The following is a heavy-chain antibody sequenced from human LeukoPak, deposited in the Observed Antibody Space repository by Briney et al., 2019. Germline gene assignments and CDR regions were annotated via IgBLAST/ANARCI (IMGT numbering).Heavy chain of an antibody. CDR2: LYSGGSA. CDR1: GFTFSTYV. V-gene: IGHV3-53*01. Sequence: GGSLRLSCAASGFTFSTYVMNWFRQAPGKGLEWIAVLYSGGSAYYAGSVKGRFTISRDNSKNTLYLQIYSLRAEDTAVYYCARDSETETGWYYYGMDVWGQGTTVTVSS. D-gene: IGHD2-21*02. CDR3: ARDSETETGWYYYGMDV. J-gene: IGHJ6*02.